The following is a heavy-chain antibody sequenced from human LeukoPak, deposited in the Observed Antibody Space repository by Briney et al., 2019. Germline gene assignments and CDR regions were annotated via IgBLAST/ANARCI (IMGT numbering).Heavy chain of an antibody. V-gene: IGHV1-69*13. CDR1: GGTFSSYA. CDR2: IIPIFGTA. Sequence: SVKVSCKASGGTFSSYAISRVRQAPGQGLEWMGGIIPIFGTANYAQKFQGRVTITADESTSTAYMELSSLRSEDTAVYYCARSSQFPTQALGYYYYGMDVWGQGTTVTVSS. J-gene: IGHJ6*02. CDR3: ARSSQFPTQALGYYYYGMDV.